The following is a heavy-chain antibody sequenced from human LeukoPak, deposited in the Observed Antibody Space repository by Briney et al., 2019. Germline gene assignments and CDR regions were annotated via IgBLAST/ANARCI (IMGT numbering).Heavy chain of an antibody. CDR3: AKWGDFDILTGYYVSDF. CDR1: GFTFSNYA. Sequence: GASLRLSCAASGFTFSNYAMSWVRQAPGKRLEWVSAVTGRGSSTYYADSVKGRFTISRDNSRNTLFLQMNSLRAEDTAIYYCAKWGDFDILTGYYVSDFWGQGTLVTVSS. J-gene: IGHJ4*02. CDR2: VTGRGSST. V-gene: IGHV3-23*01. D-gene: IGHD3-9*01.